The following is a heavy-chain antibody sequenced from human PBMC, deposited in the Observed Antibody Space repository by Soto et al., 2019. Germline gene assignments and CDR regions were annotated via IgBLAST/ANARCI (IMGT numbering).Heavy chain of an antibody. D-gene: IGHD3-3*01. CDR1: GYSFTSYW. CDR3: AKRKYYVFWSGPAVVFDI. Sequence: GESLKISCKGSGYSFTSYWIGWVRQMPGKGLEWMGIIYPGDSDTRYSPSFQGQVTTSADKSISTAYLQWSSLKASDTAMYYCAKRKYYVFWSGPAVVFDIWGQGKMVTFSS. CDR2: IYPGDSDT. V-gene: IGHV5-51*01. J-gene: IGHJ3*02.